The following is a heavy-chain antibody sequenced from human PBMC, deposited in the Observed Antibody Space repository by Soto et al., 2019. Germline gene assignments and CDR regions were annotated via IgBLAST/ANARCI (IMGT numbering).Heavy chain of an antibody. CDR1: GGAFSSYT. V-gene: IGHV1-69*02. Sequence: SVKVSCKASGGAFSSYTISWVRQAPGQGLEWMGRIIPILGIANYAQKFQGRVTITADKSTSTAYMELSSLRSEDTAVYYCAAPIAAADAFDIWGQGTMVTVSS. CDR2: IIPILGIA. J-gene: IGHJ3*02. D-gene: IGHD6-13*01. CDR3: AAPIAAADAFDI.